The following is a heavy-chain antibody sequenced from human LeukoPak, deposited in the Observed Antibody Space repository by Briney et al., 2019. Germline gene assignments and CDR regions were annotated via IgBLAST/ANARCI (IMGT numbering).Heavy chain of an antibody. CDR1: GFTFSSYD. J-gene: IGHJ4*02. D-gene: IGHD3-10*01. CDR2: IRYDGSNK. V-gene: IGHV3-30*02. Sequence: GGSLRLSCAASGFTFSSYDIHWVRQAPGKGLEWVAFIRYDGSNKYYADSVRGRFTISRDNAKNSLYLQMNSLRAEDTAVYYCARRGYYFDYWGQGTLVTVSS. CDR3: ARRGYYFDY.